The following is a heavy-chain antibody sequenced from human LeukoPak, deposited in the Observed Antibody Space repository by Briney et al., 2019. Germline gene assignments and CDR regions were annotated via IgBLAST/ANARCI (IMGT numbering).Heavy chain of an antibody. Sequence: SQTLSLTCAISGYSVSDTSAAWNWIRHSPSRGLEWLGRTYYRSTWYNDYAVSVKSRIIINPDTSKNQFSLKLSSVTAADTAVYYCARGAGYYYYYMDVWGKGTTVTISS. J-gene: IGHJ6*03. V-gene: IGHV6-1*01. CDR1: GYSVSDTSAA. CDR2: TYYRSTWYN. CDR3: ARGAGYYYYYMDV.